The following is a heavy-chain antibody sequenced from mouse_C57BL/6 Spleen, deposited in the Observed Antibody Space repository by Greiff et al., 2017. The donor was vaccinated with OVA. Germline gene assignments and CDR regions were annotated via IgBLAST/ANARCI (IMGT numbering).Heavy chain of an antibody. V-gene: IGHV1-42*01. J-gene: IGHJ4*01. CDR3: ARYDGYYVGAMDY. D-gene: IGHD2-3*01. Sequence: EVQLVESGPELVKPGASVKISCKASGYSFTGYYMNWVKQSPEKSLEWIGEINPSTGGTTYNQKFKAKATLTVDKSSSTAYMQLKSLTSEDSAVYYCARYDGYYVGAMDYWGQGTSVTVSS. CDR2: INPSTGGT. CDR1: GYSFTGYY.